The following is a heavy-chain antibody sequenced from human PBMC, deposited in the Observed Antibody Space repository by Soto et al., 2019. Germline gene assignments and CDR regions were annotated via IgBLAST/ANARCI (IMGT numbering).Heavy chain of an antibody. J-gene: IGHJ5*02. CDR3: AREKARYYYDSSGYPFDP. D-gene: IGHD3-22*01. V-gene: IGHV1-46*01. CDR1: GYTFTRYY. Sequence: ASVNSYCKSSGYTFTRYYMHWVRQTNGQGLEWMGIINPSGGSTSYAQKFQGRVTMTRDTSTSTVYMELSSLRSEDTAVYYCAREKARYYYDSSGYPFDPWGQGTLVTVS. CDR2: INPSGGST.